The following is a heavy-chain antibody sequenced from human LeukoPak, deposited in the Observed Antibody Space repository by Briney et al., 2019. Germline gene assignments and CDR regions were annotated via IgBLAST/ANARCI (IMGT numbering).Heavy chain of an antibody. CDR1: GFTFGSFP. Sequence: GGPLSLPFAASGFTFGSFPLSWVGQPQGKGREWVSAICGSGGSTYYADSVKGRFTISRDNSKDTLYLQMNSLRAEDTAVYYCAKDRGPFDYWGQGTLVTVSS. V-gene: IGHV3-23*01. CDR3: AKDRGPFDY. D-gene: IGHD3/OR15-3a*01. CDR2: ICGSGGST. J-gene: IGHJ4*02.